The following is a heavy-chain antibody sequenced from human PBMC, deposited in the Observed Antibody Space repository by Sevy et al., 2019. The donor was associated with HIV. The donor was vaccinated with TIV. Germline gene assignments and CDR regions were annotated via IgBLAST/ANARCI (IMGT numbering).Heavy chain of an antibody. CDR3: ARAPPVRSGDDSLNWFDP. V-gene: IGHV4-59*01. Sequence: SETLSLTCNVSGGPISVYYWTWIRQSPGKGLEYIGYIYYTGSTNYNPSLKSRVTISLDTSKNQFSLNLSSVTAADSAVYYCARAPPVRSGDDSLNWFDPWGQGTLVTVSS. CDR2: IYYTGST. D-gene: IGHD5-12*01. J-gene: IGHJ5*02. CDR1: GGPISVYY.